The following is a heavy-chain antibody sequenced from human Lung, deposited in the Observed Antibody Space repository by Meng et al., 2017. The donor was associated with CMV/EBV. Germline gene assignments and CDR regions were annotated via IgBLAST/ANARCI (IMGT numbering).Heavy chain of an antibody. CDR1: GYSFTSYW. V-gene: IGHV5-51*01. J-gene: IGHJ3*02. Sequence: GSLRLSCKGSGYSFTSYWIGWVRQMPGKGLEWMGIIYPGDSDTRYSPSFQGQVTISADKSISTAYLQWSSLKASDTAMYYCARLKNYYDSSGYLNDAFDIWGQGTMVTVSS. D-gene: IGHD3-22*01. CDR2: IYPGDSDT. CDR3: ARLKNYYDSSGYLNDAFDI.